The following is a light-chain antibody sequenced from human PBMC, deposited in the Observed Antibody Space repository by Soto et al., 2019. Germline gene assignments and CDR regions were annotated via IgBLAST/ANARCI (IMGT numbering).Light chain of an antibody. J-gene: IGLJ1*01. CDR1: SSDVGGYNY. CDR2: DVS. CDR3: SSYTSSSPSV. V-gene: IGLV2-14*01. Sequence: QSALTQPASVSGSPGQSITISCTGTSSDVGGYNYVSWYQQHPGKAPKLMIYDVSNRPSGVSNRFSGSKSGNTASLTISGLQAEDEADYYCSSYTSSSPSVFCTGTKVTVL.